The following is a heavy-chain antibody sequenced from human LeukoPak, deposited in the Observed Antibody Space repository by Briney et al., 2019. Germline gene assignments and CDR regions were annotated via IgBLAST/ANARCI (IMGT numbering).Heavy chain of an antibody. D-gene: IGHD4-17*01. Sequence: GGSLRLSCAASGFTVSSNYMSWVRQAPGKGLEYVSAISSNGGSTYYANSVKGRFTISRDNSKNTLYLQMGSLRAEDMAVYYCARARRTTVTTPDYWGQGTLVTVSS. CDR3: ARARRTTVTTPDY. J-gene: IGHJ4*02. CDR2: ISSNGGST. V-gene: IGHV3-64*01. CDR1: GFTVSSNY.